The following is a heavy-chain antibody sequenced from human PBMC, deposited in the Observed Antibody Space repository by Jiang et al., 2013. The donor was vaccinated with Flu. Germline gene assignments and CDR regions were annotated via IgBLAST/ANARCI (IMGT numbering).Heavy chain of an antibody. CDR1: GYTFTSYG. V-gene: IGHV1-18*01. CDR3: ARDSAYSGYDLYYYYGMDI. CDR2: ISDHNGNT. Sequence: KKPGASVKVSCKASGYTFTSYGISWVRQAPGQGLEWVGWISDHNGNTNSGQKFQGRVTMSTDTSTTTAYMELRSLRSDDTAVYYCARDSAYSGYDLYYYYGMDIWGQGTTVTVSS. J-gene: IGHJ6*02. D-gene: IGHD5-12*01.